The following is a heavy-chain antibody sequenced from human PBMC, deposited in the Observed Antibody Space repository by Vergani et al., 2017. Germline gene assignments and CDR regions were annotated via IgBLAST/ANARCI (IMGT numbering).Heavy chain of an antibody. CDR2: IIPIFGTA. D-gene: IGHD2-2*01. Sequence: QVQLVQSGAEVKKPGSSVKVSCKASGGTFSSYAISWVRQAPGQGLEWMGGIIPIFGTANYAQKFQGRVTITADESTSTAYMELSSLRSEDTAVYYCARAQRYCSSTSCYDRRFDPWGQGTLVTVSS. CDR3: ARAQRYCSSTSCYDRRFDP. J-gene: IGHJ5*02. V-gene: IGHV1-69*01. CDR1: GGTFSSYA.